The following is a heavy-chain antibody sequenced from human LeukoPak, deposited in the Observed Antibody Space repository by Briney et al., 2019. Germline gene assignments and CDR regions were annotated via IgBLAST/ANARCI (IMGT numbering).Heavy chain of an antibody. Sequence: PSETLSLTCTVSGGPLSSYSWSWIRQPAGKGLEWIGHMYTSGSTNYSPSLKSRITMSVDTSKNQFSLKLSSVTAADTAVYYCARAGGRRELLNAFDIWGQGTMVTVSS. D-gene: IGHD1-26*01. J-gene: IGHJ3*02. CDR1: GGPLSSYS. CDR2: MYTSGST. CDR3: ARAGGRRELLNAFDI. V-gene: IGHV4-4*07.